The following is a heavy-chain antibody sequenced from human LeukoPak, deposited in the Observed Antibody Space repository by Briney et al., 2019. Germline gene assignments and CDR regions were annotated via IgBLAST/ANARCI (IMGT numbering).Heavy chain of an antibody. CDR3: ARTMPITRAWYSFRAFDI. V-gene: IGHV4-34*01. CDR1: GGSFSGYY. Sequence: SETLSLTCAVYGGSFSGYYWSWIRQPPGKGLEWIGEINHSGSTNYNPSLKSRVTISVDTSKNQFSLKLSSVTAADTAVYYCARTMPITRAWYSFRAFDIWGQGTMVTASS. D-gene: IGHD2-2*01. CDR2: INHSGST. J-gene: IGHJ3*02.